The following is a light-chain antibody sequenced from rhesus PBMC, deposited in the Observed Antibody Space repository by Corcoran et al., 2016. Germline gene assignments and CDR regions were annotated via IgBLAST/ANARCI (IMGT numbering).Light chain of an antibody. V-gene: IGKV1-28*03. Sequence: DIQMTQSPSSLSASVGDTVTITCRASQGISSYLNWFQQKPGKAPKLLIYDASSLERGVPSRFSGRGSGTDFTLTISSLQPEDFAAYYCLQHNSYPLTFGGGTKVEIK. CDR1: QGISSY. J-gene: IGKJ4*01. CDR3: LQHNSYPLT. CDR2: DAS.